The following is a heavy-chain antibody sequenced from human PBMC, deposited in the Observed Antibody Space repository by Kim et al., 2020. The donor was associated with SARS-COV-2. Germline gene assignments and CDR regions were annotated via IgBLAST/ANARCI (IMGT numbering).Heavy chain of an antibody. J-gene: IGHJ2*01. CDR3: AGGTRLWYFDL. Sequence: SETLSLTCTVSGGSISSYYWSWIRQLPGKGREWIGYIYYSGSTNYNPSLKSRVTISVDASKNQFSLKLSSVTAADTAVYYCAGGTRLWYFDLWGRGTLVTVSS. CDR1: GGSISSYY. V-gene: IGHV4-59*13. CDR2: IYYSGST.